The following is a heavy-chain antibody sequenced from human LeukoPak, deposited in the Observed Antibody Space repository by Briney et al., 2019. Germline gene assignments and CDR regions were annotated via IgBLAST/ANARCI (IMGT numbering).Heavy chain of an antibody. Sequence: SETLSLTCSVSGGSMSSYYWNWIRHTPGKGLEWVGYIYYTGSTNYNPSLKSRVTISLDTSKKQIFLNMNSVTTADPAVYYCARAEEPYLGSLPLYYYHMDVWGKGNTVTASS. CDR1: GGSMSSYY. CDR3: ARAEEPYLGSLPLYYYHMDV. D-gene: IGHD2-21*01. J-gene: IGHJ6*03. CDR2: IYYTGST. V-gene: IGHV4-59*01.